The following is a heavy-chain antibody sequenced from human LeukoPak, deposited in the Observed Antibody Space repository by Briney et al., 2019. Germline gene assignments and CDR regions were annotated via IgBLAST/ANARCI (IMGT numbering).Heavy chain of an antibody. CDR2: ISSSSSYI. CDR1: GSTFNTYN. V-gene: IGHV3-21*01. Sequence: GGSLRPSCAGSGSTFNTYNMNWVRQAPGKGLEWVSSISSSSSYIYYADSVKGRFTISRDNAKNSLYLQMNSLRAEDTAVYYCARLYDGSAYHADHFDYWGQGTLVIVSS. D-gene: IGHD3-22*01. J-gene: IGHJ4*02. CDR3: ARLYDGSAYHADHFDY.